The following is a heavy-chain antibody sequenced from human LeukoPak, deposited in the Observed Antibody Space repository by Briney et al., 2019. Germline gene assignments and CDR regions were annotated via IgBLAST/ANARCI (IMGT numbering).Heavy chain of an antibody. V-gene: IGHV4-38-2*02. J-gene: IGHJ3*02. CDR1: GYSISSGYY. CDR2: IYHSGST. D-gene: IGHD3-22*01. Sequence: TSETLSLTCTVSGYSISSGYYWGWIRQPPGKGLEWIGSIYHSGSTYYNPSLKSRVTISVDTSKNQFSLKLNSVTAADTAVYYCARGPYKFDGSGAFDIWGQGTMVTVSS. CDR3: ARGPYKFDGSGAFDI.